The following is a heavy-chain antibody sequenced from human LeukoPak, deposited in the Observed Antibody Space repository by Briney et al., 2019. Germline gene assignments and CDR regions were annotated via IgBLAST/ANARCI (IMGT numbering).Heavy chain of an antibody. Sequence: GGSLRLSCAASGFTFSSYAMHWVRQAPGKGLEWVAVISYDGSNKYYADSVKGRFTISRDNSKNTLYLQMNSLRAEDTAVYYCARALTMVRGVGAWVDVWGKGTTVTVSS. CDR2: ISYDGSNK. J-gene: IGHJ6*04. V-gene: IGHV3-30*04. CDR1: GFTFSSYA. CDR3: ARALTMVRGVGAWVDV. D-gene: IGHD3-10*01.